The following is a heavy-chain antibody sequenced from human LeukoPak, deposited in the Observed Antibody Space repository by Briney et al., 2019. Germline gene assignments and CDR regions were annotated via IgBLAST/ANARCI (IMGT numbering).Heavy chain of an antibody. V-gene: IGHV3-53*01. D-gene: IGHD2-15*01. J-gene: IGHJ3*02. CDR1: GFTVHSYY. Sequence: GGSLRLSCAASGFTVHSYYMSWVRQAPGKGLEWVSVIYSDGSTYYADSLKGRFTISRDNSKNTLYLQMNSLRAEDTAVYYCATDIGGGGAFDIWGHGTMVTVSS. CDR3: ATDIGGGGAFDI. CDR2: IYSDGST.